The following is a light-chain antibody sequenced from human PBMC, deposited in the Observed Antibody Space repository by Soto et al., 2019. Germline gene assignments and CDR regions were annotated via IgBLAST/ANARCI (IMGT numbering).Light chain of an antibody. V-gene: IGKV1-27*01. J-gene: IGKJ1*01. CDR2: AAS. Sequence: DIQMTQSPSSLSASVGDRVTITCRASQGISNYLAWYQQKPGKVPRLLIFAASTLQSGAPSRFRGAGSETDFTLTINGLQPEDVATYYCQQYNSYPSFGQGTKVEIK. CDR3: QQYNSYPS. CDR1: QGISNY.